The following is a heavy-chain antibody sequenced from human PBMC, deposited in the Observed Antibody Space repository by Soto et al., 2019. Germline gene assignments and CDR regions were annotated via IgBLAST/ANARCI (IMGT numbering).Heavy chain of an antibody. CDR1: GGSFSDYY. CDR2: ISQSGST. V-gene: IGHV4-34*02. Sequence: QVQLQQWGAGLLKPSETLSLTCAVYGGSFSDYYWGWFRQPPGKGLECIGEISQSGSTNYNPSLKSRVTISLDTSKNQFSLKLSFVTAAGTALYYCARGLRASYGVRLSYYYYGMDVWGQGTTVTVSS. D-gene: IGHD3-10*01. CDR3: ARGLRASYGVRLSYYYYGMDV. J-gene: IGHJ6*02.